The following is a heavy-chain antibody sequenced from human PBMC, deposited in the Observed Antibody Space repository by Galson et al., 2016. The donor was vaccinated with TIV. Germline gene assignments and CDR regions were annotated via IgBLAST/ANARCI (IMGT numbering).Heavy chain of an antibody. CDR3: AREGGTAIGPPFDC. CDR1: GYSFTSYW. CDR2: LYPGDPET. V-gene: IGHV5-51*01. D-gene: IGHD2-21*02. J-gene: IGHJ4*02. Sequence: QSGAEVRKPGESLKISCKTSGYSFTSYWIGWVRQMPGKGLEWMRSLYPGDPETRSRPPLQGQVTISADKSSSTAYLQWSSLKASDTAMYYCAREGGTAIGPPFDCWGQGTLVTVSS.